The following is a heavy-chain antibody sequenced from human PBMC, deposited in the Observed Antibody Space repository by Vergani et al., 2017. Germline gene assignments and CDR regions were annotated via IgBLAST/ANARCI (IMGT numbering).Heavy chain of an antibody. CDR2: IRGSGTDP. CDR3: AREYPGITMIVVADAFDI. J-gene: IGHJ3*02. V-gene: IGHV3-23*01. Sequence: EMQLLESGGGLVQPGGSLRLSCVTSEVSVSKYAMSWVRQTPGKGLEWVSSIRGSGTDPHYTDSVKGRFTISRDNSKHTLFLQMHSLRPEDTAVYYCAREYPGITMIVVADAFDIWGQGTMVTVSS. CDR1: EVSVSKYA. D-gene: IGHD3-22*01.